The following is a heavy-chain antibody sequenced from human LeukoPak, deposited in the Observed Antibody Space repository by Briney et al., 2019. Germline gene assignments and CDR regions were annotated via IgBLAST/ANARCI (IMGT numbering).Heavy chain of an antibody. CDR2: INHSGST. V-gene: IGHV4-34*01. Sequence: SETLSLTCAVYGGSFSGYYWSWIRQPPGKGLEWIGEINHSGSTNYNPSLKSRVTISVDTSKNQFSLKLSSVTAADTAVYYCARGLTYYYGSGSNNWFDPWGQGTLVTVSS. CDR3: ARGLTYYYGSGSNNWFDP. CDR1: GGSFSGYY. J-gene: IGHJ5*02. D-gene: IGHD3-10*01.